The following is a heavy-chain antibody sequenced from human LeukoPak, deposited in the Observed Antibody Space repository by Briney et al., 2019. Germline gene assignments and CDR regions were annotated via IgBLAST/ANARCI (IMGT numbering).Heavy chain of an antibody. D-gene: IGHD5-18*01. J-gene: IGHJ5*02. V-gene: IGHV4-34*01. CDR2: INHSGST. CDR3: ARGPAYSYGYRNWFDR. Sequence: SETLSLTCAVYGDSFSGYYWSWIRQPPGKGLELIGEINHSGSTNYNPSLKSRVTISVDTSKNQISLKLSSVSAADTAVYYCARGPAYSYGYRNWFDRWGQGTLVTVS. CDR1: GDSFSGYY.